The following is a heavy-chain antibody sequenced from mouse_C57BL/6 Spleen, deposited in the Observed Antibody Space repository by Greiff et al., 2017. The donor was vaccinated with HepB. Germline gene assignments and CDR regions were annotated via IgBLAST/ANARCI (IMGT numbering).Heavy chain of an antibody. V-gene: IGHV10-1*01. J-gene: IGHJ4*01. CDR1: GFSFNTYA. Sequence: EVQLVESGGGLVQPKGSLKLSCAASGFSFNTYAMNWVRQAPGKGLEWVARIRSKSNNYATYYADSVKDRFTISRYDSESMLYLQMNNLKTEDTAMYYCVRQGYGSSYYAMDYWGQGTSVTVSS. CDR2: IRSKSNNYAT. CDR3: VRQGYGSSYYAMDY. D-gene: IGHD1-1*01.